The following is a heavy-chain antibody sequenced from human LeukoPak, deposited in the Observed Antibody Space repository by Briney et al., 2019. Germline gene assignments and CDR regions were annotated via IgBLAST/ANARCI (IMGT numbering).Heavy chain of an antibody. Sequence: PSETLSLTCAVYGGSLSGYSWSWIRQPPGKGLEWIGELNHSGSTNYNPSLKSRVTISVDTSKNQFSLKLSSVTAADWALYYCARVPGRPAAVFDYWGQGTLVTVSS. V-gene: IGHV4-34*01. CDR2: LNHSGST. CDR3: ARVPGRPAAVFDY. CDR1: GGSLSGYS. J-gene: IGHJ4*02. D-gene: IGHD2-2*01.